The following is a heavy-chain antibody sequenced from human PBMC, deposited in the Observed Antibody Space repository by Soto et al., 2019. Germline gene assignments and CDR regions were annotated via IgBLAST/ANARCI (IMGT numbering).Heavy chain of an antibody. CDR2: INHSGST. V-gene: IGHV4-34*01. Sequence: SETLSLTCAVYGGSFSGYYWSWIRQPPGKGLEWIGEINHSGSTNYNPSLKSRVTISVDTSKNQFSLKLSSVTAADTAVYYCARGANRGDAFDIWDQGTMVTVSS. CDR1: GGSFSGYY. J-gene: IGHJ3*02. D-gene: IGHD3-10*01. CDR3: ARGANRGDAFDI.